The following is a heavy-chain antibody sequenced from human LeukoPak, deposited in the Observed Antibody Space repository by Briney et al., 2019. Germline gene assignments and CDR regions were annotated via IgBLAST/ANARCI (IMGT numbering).Heavy chain of an antibody. CDR3: AKDRDFWSGYYDFDF. CDR1: GFIFSNYA. CDR2: ISNSADST. V-gene: IGHV3-23*01. Sequence: PGGSLRLSCAASGFIFSNYAMSWVRQAPGKGLEWVSGISNSADSTYYAVSVKGRFTISRDNSKNTLYLQMNRLRAEDTAVYYCAKDRDFWSGYYDFDFWGRGTLVTVSS. D-gene: IGHD3-3*01. J-gene: IGHJ4*02.